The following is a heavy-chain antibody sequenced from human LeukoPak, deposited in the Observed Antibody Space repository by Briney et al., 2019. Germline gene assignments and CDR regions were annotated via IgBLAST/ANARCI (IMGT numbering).Heavy chain of an antibody. D-gene: IGHD3-10*01. CDR3: ATDNPLLSGSYYYGMDV. Sequence: ASVKVSCKVSGYTLTELSMHWVRQAPGKGLEWMGGFDPEDGETIYAQKFQGRVTMTEDTSTDTAYMELSSLRSEDTAVYYCATDNPLLSGSYYYGMDVWGQGTTATVSS. V-gene: IGHV1-24*01. J-gene: IGHJ6*02. CDR2: FDPEDGET. CDR1: GYTLTELS.